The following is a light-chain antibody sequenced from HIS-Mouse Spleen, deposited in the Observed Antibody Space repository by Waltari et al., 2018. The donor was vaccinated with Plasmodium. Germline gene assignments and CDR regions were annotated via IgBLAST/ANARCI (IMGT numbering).Light chain of an antibody. CDR3: QQYGSSPYT. CDR1: QSVSSSY. Sequence: EIVLTQSPGTLSLSPAERATLSCRASQSVSSSYLAWYQQKPGQAHRLLIYGASSRATGIPDRFSGSGSGTDFTLTISRLEPEDFAVYYCQQYGSSPYTFGQGTKLEIK. J-gene: IGKJ2*01. V-gene: IGKV3-20*01. CDR2: GAS.